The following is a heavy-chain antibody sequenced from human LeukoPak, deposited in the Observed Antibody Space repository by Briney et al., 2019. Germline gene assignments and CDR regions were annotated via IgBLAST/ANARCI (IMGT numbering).Heavy chain of an antibody. J-gene: IGHJ4*02. Sequence: PSETLSLTCTVSGGSISSSSYYWGWIRQPPGKGLEWVSAISGSGGSTYYADSVKGRFTISRDNSKNTLYLQMNSLRAEDTAVSYCATQWELGLFDYWGQGTLVTVSS. CDR3: ATQWELGLFDY. V-gene: IGHV3-23*01. D-gene: IGHD1-26*01. CDR1: GGSISSSSYY. CDR2: ISGSGGST.